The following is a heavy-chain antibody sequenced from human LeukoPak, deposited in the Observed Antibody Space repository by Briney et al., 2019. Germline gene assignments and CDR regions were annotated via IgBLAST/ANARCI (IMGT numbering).Heavy chain of an antibody. CDR1: GYTFTGYY. J-gene: IGHJ4*02. V-gene: IGHV1-2*02. CDR3: PRDREYYDRSGLFDY. D-gene: IGHD3-22*01. Sequence: ASVKVSCKASGYTFTGYYMHWVRQAPGQGLEWMGWINPNSGGTNYAQKFQGRVTMTRDTSISTAYMELSRLRSDDTAVYYCPRDREYYDRSGLFDYWGQGTLVTVSS. CDR2: INPNSGGT.